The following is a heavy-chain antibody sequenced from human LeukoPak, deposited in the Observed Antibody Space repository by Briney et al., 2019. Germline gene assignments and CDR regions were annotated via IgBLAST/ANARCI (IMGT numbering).Heavy chain of an antibody. CDR1: GFAFSSYG. D-gene: IGHD6-13*01. J-gene: IGHJ4*02. CDR3: ARAGQQLVHDY. CDR2: ISYDGSNK. Sequence: QPGGSLRLSCAASGFAFSSYGMHWVRQAPGKGLEWVAVISYDGSNKYYADSVEGRFTISRDNSKNTLYLQMNSLRAEDTAVYYCARAGQQLVHDYWGQGTLVTVSS. V-gene: IGHV3-30*03.